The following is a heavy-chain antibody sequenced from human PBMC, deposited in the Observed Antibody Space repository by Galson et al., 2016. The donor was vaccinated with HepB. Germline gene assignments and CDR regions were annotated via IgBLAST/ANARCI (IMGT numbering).Heavy chain of an antibody. Sequence: GFTFSSYWMHWVRHAPGKGLVWVSRISLDGSVTIYGDSVKGRFSTSRDNAKNTLFLQMNSLRAEDTAVYYCGASRDGYIDYWGQGALVTISS. CDR2: ISLDGSVT. CDR3: GASRDGYIDY. J-gene: IGHJ4*01. V-gene: IGHV3-74*01. CDR1: GFTFSSYW. D-gene: IGHD5-24*01.